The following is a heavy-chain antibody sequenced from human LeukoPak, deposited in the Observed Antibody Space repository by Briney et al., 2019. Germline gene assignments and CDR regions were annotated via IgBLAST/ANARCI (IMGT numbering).Heavy chain of an antibody. Sequence: GGPLRPSFAASGFTFTSYAMSWVAKGPGKGLEWFSAIIGSGRSTYYADSVKGRFTISRDNSKNTLYLQMNSLRAEDTAVYYCAKLLGSGYYYYGMDVWGQGTTVTVSS. D-gene: IGHD3-10*01. CDR1: GFTFTSYA. J-gene: IGHJ6*02. V-gene: IGHV3-23*01. CDR3: AKLLGSGYYYYGMDV. CDR2: IIGSGRST.